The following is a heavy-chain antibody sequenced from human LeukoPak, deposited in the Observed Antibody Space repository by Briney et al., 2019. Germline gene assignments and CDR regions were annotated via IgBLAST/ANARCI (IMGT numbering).Heavy chain of an antibody. Sequence: SETLSLTCTVSGGSISSYYWSWIRQPPGKGLEWIGYIYYSGSTNYNPSLTSRVTISVDTSKNQFSLKLSSVTAADTAVYYCARGARDSSSWGGDYYYYYGMDVWGQGTTVTVSS. CDR1: GGSISSYY. CDR2: IYYSGST. J-gene: IGHJ6*02. CDR3: ARGARDSSSWGGDYYYYYGMDV. D-gene: IGHD6-13*01. V-gene: IGHV4-59*01.